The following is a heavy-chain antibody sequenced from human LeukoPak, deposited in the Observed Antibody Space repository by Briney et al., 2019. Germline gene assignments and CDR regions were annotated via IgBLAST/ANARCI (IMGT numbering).Heavy chain of an antibody. J-gene: IGHJ6*03. CDR1: GYTFTGYY. V-gene: IGHV1-2*02. D-gene: IGHD2-2*01. CDR2: INPNSGGT. CDR3: ARAPKDQLLWGYYYMDV. Sequence: ASVKVSCKASGYTFTGYYMHWVRQAPGQGLEWMGWINPNSGGTNYAQKFQGRVTITRNTSISTAYMELSRLRSDDTAVYYCARAPKDQLLWGYYYMDVWGKGTTVTVSS.